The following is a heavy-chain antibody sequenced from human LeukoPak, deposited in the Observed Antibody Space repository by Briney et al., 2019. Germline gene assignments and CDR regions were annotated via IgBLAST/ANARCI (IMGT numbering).Heavy chain of an antibody. J-gene: IGHJ6*02. D-gene: IGHD3-22*01. Sequence: GRSLRVSCAASGFTFDDYAMHGVRQAPGKGLEWVSGISWNSGSIGYADSVKGRFTISRDNAKNSLYLQMNSLRAEDTALYYCAKDKADNYYDSSGYYSSGGMDVWGQGTTVTVSS. CDR1: GFTFDDYA. CDR3: AKDKADNYYDSSGYYSSGGMDV. CDR2: ISWNSGSI. V-gene: IGHV3-9*01.